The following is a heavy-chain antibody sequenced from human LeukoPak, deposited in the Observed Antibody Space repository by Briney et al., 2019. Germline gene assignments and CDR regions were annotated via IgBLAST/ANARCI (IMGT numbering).Heavy chain of an antibody. V-gene: IGHV3-11*01. CDR1: GFTVSSHY. J-gene: IGHJ4*02. Sequence: PGGSLRLSCAASGFTVSSHYMSWVRQAPGKGLEWVSYISSSGSTIYYADSVKGRFTISRDNAKNSLYLQMNSLRAEDTAVYYCAREQFPYYGSGSYSAPFDYWGQGTLVTVSS. D-gene: IGHD3-10*01. CDR2: ISSSGSTI. CDR3: AREQFPYYGSGSYSAPFDY.